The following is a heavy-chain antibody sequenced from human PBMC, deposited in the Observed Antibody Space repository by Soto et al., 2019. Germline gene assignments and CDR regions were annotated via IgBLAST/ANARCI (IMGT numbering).Heavy chain of an antibody. CDR1: GDCISSSVW. CDR3: ARQAWTRLDC. J-gene: IGHJ4*02. D-gene: IGHD2-2*01. V-gene: IGHV4-4*02. Sequence: SETLSLTCAPSGDCISSSVWWVWVRQPPGKGLEWIGEIFHSGSTNYNPSLKSRATMSVDKSKNQFSLNLTSVTAADTALYYCARQAWTRLDCWGQGTLVTVSS. CDR2: IFHSGST.